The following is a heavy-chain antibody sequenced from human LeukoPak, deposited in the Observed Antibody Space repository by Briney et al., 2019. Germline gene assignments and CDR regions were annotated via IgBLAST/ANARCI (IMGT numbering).Heavy chain of an antibody. CDR2: ISSSSSYI. D-gene: IGHD3-10*01. CDR3: ARAKDYGSGPYTYYFDY. Sequence: GGSLRLSCAASGFTFSSYSMNWVRQAPGKGLEWVSSISSSSSYIYYADSVKGRFTISRDNAKNSLYLQMNSLRAENTAVYYCARAKDYGSGPYTYYFDYWGQGTLVTVSS. J-gene: IGHJ4*02. CDR1: GFTFSSYS. V-gene: IGHV3-21*01.